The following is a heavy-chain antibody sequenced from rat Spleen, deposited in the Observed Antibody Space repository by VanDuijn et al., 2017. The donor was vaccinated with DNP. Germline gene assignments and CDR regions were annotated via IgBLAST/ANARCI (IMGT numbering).Heavy chain of an antibody. D-gene: IGHD1-10*01. V-gene: IGHV5-25*01. J-gene: IGHJ1*01. CDR1: GFTFSDYN. Sequence: EVQLVESGGGLVQPGRSLKLSCAASGFTFSDYNMAWIRQVPGKGLEWVASITSSGGNTYYPDSVKGRFTISRDNAKNTLYLQMNSLRSEDTATYYCARVNNLLGWHFDFWGPGTMVTVSS. CDR3: ARVNNLLGWHFDF. CDR2: ITSSGGNT.